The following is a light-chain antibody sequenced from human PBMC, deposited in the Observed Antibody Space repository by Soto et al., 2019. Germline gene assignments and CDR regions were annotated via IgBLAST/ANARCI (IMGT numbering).Light chain of an antibody. Sequence: EIVLTQSPATLSLSPGERATLSCRASQSVSSYLAWYQQKPGQAPRLLIYDASNRATGVPARFSGSGSGTEFTLTISSLQSEDSGIYYCQQYNFWPPLTFGGGTKVEIK. CDR2: DAS. V-gene: IGKV3-11*01. CDR3: QQYNFWPPLT. CDR1: QSVSSY. J-gene: IGKJ4*01.